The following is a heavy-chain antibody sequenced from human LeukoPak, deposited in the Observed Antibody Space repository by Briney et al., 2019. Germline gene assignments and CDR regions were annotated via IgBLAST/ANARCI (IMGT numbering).Heavy chain of an antibody. V-gene: IGHV3-23*01. Sequence: PGGSLRLSCAASGFTFSSYAMSWVRQAPGKGLECVSAISGSGGSTYYADSVKGRFTISRDNSNKTLYLQMNSLRAEDTAVYYCAKTKRDIVVVVAASPGYYFDYWGQGNLVTVSS. CDR1: GFTFSSYA. D-gene: IGHD2-15*01. CDR3: AKTKRDIVVVVAASPGYYFDY. J-gene: IGHJ4*02. CDR2: ISGSGGST.